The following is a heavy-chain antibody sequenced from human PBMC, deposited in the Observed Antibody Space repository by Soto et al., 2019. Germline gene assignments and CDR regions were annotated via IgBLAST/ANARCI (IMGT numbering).Heavy chain of an antibody. Sequence: ASVKVSCKASGYTFTSYVISWVRQAPGQGLEWMGWISAYNGNTNYAQKLQGRVTMTTDTSTSTAYMELRSLRSDDTAVYYCVRITDGSGTLISRAYYYYYMDVWGKGTTVTVS. CDR1: GYTFTSYV. CDR3: VRITDGSGTLISRAYYYYYMDV. D-gene: IGHD3-10*01. V-gene: IGHV1-18*01. J-gene: IGHJ6*03. CDR2: ISAYNGNT.